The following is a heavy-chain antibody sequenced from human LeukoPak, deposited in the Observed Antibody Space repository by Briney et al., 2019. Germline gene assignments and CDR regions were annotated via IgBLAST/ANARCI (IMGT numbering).Heavy chain of an antibody. D-gene: IGHD3-22*01. Sequence: ASVKVSCKASGYTFTGYYMHWVRQAPGRGFEWMGWINPDSGGANYAQRFQGRVTMTRDTSISTAYMELSRLRSDDTAVYYCARAGYDSSGYHYWGQGTLVTVSS. CDR3: ARAGYDSSGYHY. V-gene: IGHV1-2*02. CDR1: GYTFTGYY. J-gene: IGHJ4*02. CDR2: INPDSGGA.